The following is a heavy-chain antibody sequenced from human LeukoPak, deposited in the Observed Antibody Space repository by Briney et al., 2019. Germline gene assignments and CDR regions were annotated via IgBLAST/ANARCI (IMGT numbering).Heavy chain of an antibody. V-gene: IGHV3-30*01. CDR2: ISYDGSNK. Sequence: PGGSLRLSCAASGFTFSSYAMHWVRQAPGKGLEWVAVISYDGSNKYYADSVKGRFTISRDNSKNTLYLQMNSLRAEDTAVYYCARALLQQQLDDAFDIWGQGTMVTVSS. CDR3: ARALLQQQLDDAFDI. J-gene: IGHJ3*02. CDR1: GFTFSSYA. D-gene: IGHD6-13*01.